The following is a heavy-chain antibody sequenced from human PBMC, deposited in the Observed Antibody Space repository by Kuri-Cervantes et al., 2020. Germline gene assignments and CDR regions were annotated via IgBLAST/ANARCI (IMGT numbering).Heavy chain of an antibody. Sequence: GGSLRLSCAASGFTFSRYSMNWVRQAPGKGLEWVSSISSSSSYIYYADSVKGRFTISRDNAKNSLYLQMNSLRVEDTALYYCASYDSSGYDPVSYFQHWGQGTLVTVSS. CDR2: ISSSSSYI. V-gene: IGHV3-21*04. D-gene: IGHD3-22*01. CDR1: GFTFSRYS. CDR3: ASYDSSGYDPVSYFQH. J-gene: IGHJ1*01.